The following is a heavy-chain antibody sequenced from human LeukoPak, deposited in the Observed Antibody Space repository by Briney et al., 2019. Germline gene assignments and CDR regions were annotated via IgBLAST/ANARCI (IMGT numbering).Heavy chain of an antibody. D-gene: IGHD4-17*01. CDR1: GFTFSSYS. V-gene: IGHV3-21*01. CDR2: ISSSSSYI. CDR3: ARAGTVSDAFDI. Sequence: PGGSLRLSRAASGFTFSSYSMNWVRQAPGKGLEWVSSISSSSSYIYYADSVKGRFTISRDNAKNSLYLQMNSLRAEDTAVYYCARAGTVSDAFDIWGQGTMVTVSS. J-gene: IGHJ3*02.